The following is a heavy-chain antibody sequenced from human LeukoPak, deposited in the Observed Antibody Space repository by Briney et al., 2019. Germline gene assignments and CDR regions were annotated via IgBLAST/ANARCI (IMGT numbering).Heavy chain of an antibody. CDR3: ARDLTGWGESSGYSDY. J-gene: IGHJ4*02. D-gene: IGHD3-22*01. Sequence: GGSLRLSCAASGFTFSSYAMHWVRQAPGKGLEWVALISYDGTNKFYEDSVKGRFTISRDNSKNTLFLRVNSLRAEDTAVYYCARDLTGWGESSGYSDYWGQGTLVTVSS. CDR2: ISYDGTNK. CDR1: GFTFSSYA. V-gene: IGHV3-30*01.